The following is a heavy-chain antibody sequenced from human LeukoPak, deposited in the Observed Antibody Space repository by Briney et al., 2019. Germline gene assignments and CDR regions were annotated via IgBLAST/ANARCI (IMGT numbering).Heavy chain of an antibody. CDR2: IYNSGST. V-gene: IGHV4-38-2*02. D-gene: IGHD6-13*01. CDR3: ASDRSSWNPGAPY. Sequence: SETLSLTCTVSGYSISSGYFWGWIRQPPGKGLEWIGTIYNSGSTYYNPSLKSRVTISVDTSKNQFSLKLSSVTAADTAVYYCASDRSSWNPGAPYWGQGTLVTVSS. CDR1: GYSISSGYF. J-gene: IGHJ4*02.